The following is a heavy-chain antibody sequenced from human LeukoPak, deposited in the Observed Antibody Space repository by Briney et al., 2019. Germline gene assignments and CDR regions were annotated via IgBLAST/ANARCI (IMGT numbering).Heavy chain of an antibody. CDR2: LSGSGAGT. Sequence: GGSLRLSCAASGFTFSDYALGWVRQAPGRGLEWVATLSGSGAGTYYSDSVQGRFSISRDNSKRTLFLQMNSLRAEDTAVYYCARQPGPTFRDAWDYYYYMDVWGKGTTVTVSS. V-gene: IGHV3-23*01. CDR3: ARQPGPTFRDAWDYYYYMDV. D-gene: IGHD3-16*01. CDR1: GFTFSDYA. J-gene: IGHJ6*03.